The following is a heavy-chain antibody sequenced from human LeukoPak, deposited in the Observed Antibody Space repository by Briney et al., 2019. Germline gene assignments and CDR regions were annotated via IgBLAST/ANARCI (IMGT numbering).Heavy chain of an antibody. D-gene: IGHD6-13*01. CDR2: MNPNSGNT. CDR1: GYTFTSYD. CDR3: AYLGASSSWYSYYGMDV. Sequence: ASVKVSCKASGYTFTSYDINWVRQATGQGLEWMGWMNPNSGNTGYAQKFQGRVTMTRSTSISTAYMELSSLRSEDTAVYYCAYLGASSSWYSYYGMDVWGQGTTVTVSS. V-gene: IGHV1-8*01. J-gene: IGHJ6*02.